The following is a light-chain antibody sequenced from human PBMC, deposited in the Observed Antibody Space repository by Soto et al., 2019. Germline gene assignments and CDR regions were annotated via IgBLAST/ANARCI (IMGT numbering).Light chain of an antibody. V-gene: IGLV2-14*01. CDR1: SSDVGGYNY. CDR3: SSYISSSTLV. Sequence: QSVLTQPASVSGSPGQSITISCTGTSSDVGGYNYVSWYQQHPGKVPKLIIYDVSNRPSGVSNRFSGSKSGNTASLTISGLQAEDEADYYCSSYISSSTLVFGTGTKVTVL. J-gene: IGLJ1*01. CDR2: DVS.